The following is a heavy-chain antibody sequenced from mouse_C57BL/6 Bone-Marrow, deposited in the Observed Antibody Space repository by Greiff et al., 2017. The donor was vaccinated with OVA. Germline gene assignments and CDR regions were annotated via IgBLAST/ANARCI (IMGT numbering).Heavy chain of an antibody. V-gene: IGHV1-81*01. CDR2: IYPRSGNT. J-gene: IGHJ2*01. CDR1: GYTFTSYG. Sequence: QVHVKQSGAELARPGASVKLSCKASGYTFTSYGISWVKQRTGQGLEWIGEIYPRSGNTYYNEKFKGKATLTADKSSSTAYMELRSLTSEDSAVYFCARRSLKAFYFDYWGQGTTLTVSS. CDR3: ARRSLKAFYFDY. D-gene: IGHD6-1*01.